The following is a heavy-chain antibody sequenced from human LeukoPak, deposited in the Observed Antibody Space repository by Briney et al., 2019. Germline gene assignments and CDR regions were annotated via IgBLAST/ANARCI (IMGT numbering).Heavy chain of an antibody. J-gene: IGHJ4*02. V-gene: IGHV3-30*18. CDR1: GFTFSSYG. Sequence: SGRSLRLSCAASGFTFSSYGMHWVRQAPGKGLEWVAVISYDGSNKYYADSVKGRFTISRDNSKNTLYLQMNSLRAEDTAVYYCAKDHLNRIPDYYDFAWRDYWGQGTLVTVSS. CDR3: AKDHLNRIPDYYDFAWRDY. CDR2: ISYDGSNK. D-gene: IGHD3-3*01.